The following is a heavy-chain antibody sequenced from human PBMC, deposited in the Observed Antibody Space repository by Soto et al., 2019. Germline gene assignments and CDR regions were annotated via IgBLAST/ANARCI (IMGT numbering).Heavy chain of an antibody. CDR2: INHSGST. V-gene: IGHV4-34*01. CDR1: GGSFSAYY. J-gene: IGHJ4*02. D-gene: IGHD4-17*01. CDR3: ARGNGDDYGDGGFDS. Sequence: QVQLQQWGAGLLKPSETLSLSCAVYGGSFSAYYWSWIRQPPGNGLEWIGEINHSGSTNYNPSLNSRVTPPVDTSQNQASRHLSSVTAAATAVYYWARGNGDDYGDGGFDSWGQGTLVTVSS.